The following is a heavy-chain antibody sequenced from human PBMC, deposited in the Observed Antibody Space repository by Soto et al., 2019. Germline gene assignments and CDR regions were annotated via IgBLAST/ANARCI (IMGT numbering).Heavy chain of an antibody. J-gene: IGHJ1*01. CDR3: SPANYNSHQEY. CDR1: GFPLEKYG. CDR2: ISFSGDYI. D-gene: IGHD1-1*01. Sequence: PGVSLRLSCAVSGFPLEKYGMNWVRQAPGKGLEWVSSISFSGDYIYYADSVKGRFTISRDNARNSLYLQMNRLGVDDTALYFCSPANYNSHQEYWGQGTQVTVSS. V-gene: IGHV3-21*01.